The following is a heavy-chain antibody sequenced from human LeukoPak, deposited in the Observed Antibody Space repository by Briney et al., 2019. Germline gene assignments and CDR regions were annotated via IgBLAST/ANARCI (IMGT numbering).Heavy chain of an antibody. D-gene: IGHD3-22*01. J-gene: IGHJ5*02. CDR3: AREVRELRYDSSGYSHWFDP. Sequence: SETLSLTCSVSGASVSSGSYYWNWIRQPPGKELEWIGYIYYSGTTNYNPSLKSRVIISVDTSKNQFSLKLSSVTAADTAVYYCAREVRELRYDSSGYSHWFDPWGQGTLVTVSS. V-gene: IGHV4-61*01. CDR1: GASVSSGSYY. CDR2: IYYSGTT.